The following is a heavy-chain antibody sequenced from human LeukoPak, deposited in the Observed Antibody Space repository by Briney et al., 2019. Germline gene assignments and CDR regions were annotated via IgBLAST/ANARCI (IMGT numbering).Heavy chain of an antibody. D-gene: IGHD3-22*01. CDR1: GGSISSSNW. Sequence: SETLSLTCAVSGGSISSSNWWSWVRQPPGKGLEWIGEINHSGSTNYNPSLKSRVTISVDTSKNQFSLKLSSVTAADTAVYYCARDRYYYDSSGYSLFDYWGQGTLVTVSS. J-gene: IGHJ4*02. V-gene: IGHV4-4*02. CDR2: INHSGST. CDR3: ARDRYYYDSSGYSLFDY.